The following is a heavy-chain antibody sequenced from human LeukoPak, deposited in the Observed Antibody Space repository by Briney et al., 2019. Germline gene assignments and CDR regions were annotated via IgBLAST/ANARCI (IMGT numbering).Heavy chain of an antibody. CDR1: RFTFSSYS. D-gene: IGHD5-18*01. Sequence: PWGSLRLSCAASRFTFSSYSMNGVRQAPGKGLEWVSSISPSSDYKYYADSVKGRFTISRDNAKNSLYLQMNSLGAEDTAVYYCARYELEDTAMAYYYYMDVWGKGTTVTVSS. CDR2: ISPSSDYK. J-gene: IGHJ6*03. V-gene: IGHV3-21*01. CDR3: ARYELEDTAMAYYYYMDV.